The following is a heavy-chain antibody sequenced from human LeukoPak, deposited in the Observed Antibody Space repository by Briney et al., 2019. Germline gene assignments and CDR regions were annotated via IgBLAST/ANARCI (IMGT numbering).Heavy chain of an antibody. J-gene: IGHJ4*02. CDR2: IYYSGST. Sequence: SETLSLTCTVSGDSINSLELWSWVRQPPGKGLEWIGYIYYSGSTNYNPSLKSRVTISVDTSKNQFSLKLSSVTAADTAVYYCARSPGYSSGWFNYWGQGTLVTVSS. CDR3: ARSPGYSSGWFNY. CDR1: GDSINSLEL. D-gene: IGHD6-19*01. V-gene: IGHV4-59*11.